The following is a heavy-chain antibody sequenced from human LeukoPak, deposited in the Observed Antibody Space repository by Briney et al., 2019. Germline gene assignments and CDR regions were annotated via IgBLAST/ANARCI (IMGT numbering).Heavy chain of an antibody. CDR1: GGSISSYY. CDR3: ARSAIDAFDI. Sequence: PSETLSLTCTVSGGSISSYYWSWIRQPPGKGLECIGYIYNSGSTNYNPSLKSRVSISVDTSKNQFSLKLSSVTAADTAVYYCARSAIDAFDIWGQGTMVIVSS. CDR2: IYNSGST. D-gene: IGHD6-25*01. V-gene: IGHV4-59*08. J-gene: IGHJ3*02.